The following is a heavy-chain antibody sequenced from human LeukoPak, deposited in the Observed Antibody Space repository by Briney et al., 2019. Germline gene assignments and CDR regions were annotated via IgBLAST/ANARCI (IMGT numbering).Heavy chain of an antibody. D-gene: IGHD6-13*01. CDR1: GWSCSGYY. J-gene: IGHJ4*02. CDR2: INHSGST. V-gene: IGHV4-34*01. CDR3: ARRYNPGIAAAGRRTKKGKKNVISYYFDY. Sequence: SETLSLTCAVYGWSCSGYYWSWIRQPPGKGLEWIGEINHSGSTNYNPSLKSRVTISVDTSKNQFSLKLSTVTAADTAVYYCARRYNPGIAAAGRRTKKGKKNVISYYFDYWGQGTLVTVSS.